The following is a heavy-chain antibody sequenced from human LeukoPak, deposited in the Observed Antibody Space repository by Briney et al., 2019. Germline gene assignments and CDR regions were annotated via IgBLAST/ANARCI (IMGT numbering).Heavy chain of an antibody. CDR2: ISSSSSYI. J-gene: IGHJ3*02. Sequence: GGSLRLSCAASGFTFSSYSMNWVRQAPGKGLEWVSSISSSSSYIYYADSVKGRFTISRDNSKNTLYLQMNSLRAEDTAVYYCAKSIAVAAYTAFDIWGQGTMVTVSS. CDR3: AKSIAVAAYTAFDI. V-gene: IGHV3-21*04. CDR1: GFTFSSYS. D-gene: IGHD6-19*01.